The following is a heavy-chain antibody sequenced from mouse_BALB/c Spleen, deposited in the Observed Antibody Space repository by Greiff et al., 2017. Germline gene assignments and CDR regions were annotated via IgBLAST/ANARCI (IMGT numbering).Heavy chain of an antibody. CDR2: INPSSGYT. D-gene: IGHD1-1*01. CDR3: AVTTIVATGDY. CDR1: GYTFTSYT. V-gene: IGHV1-4*01. J-gene: IGHJ2*01. Sequence: VQLQESGAELARPGASVKMSCKASGYTFTSYTMHWVKQRPGQGLEWIGYINPSSGYTNYNQKFKDKATLTADKSSSTAYMQLSSLTSEDSAVYYCAVTTIVATGDYWGQGTTLTVSS.